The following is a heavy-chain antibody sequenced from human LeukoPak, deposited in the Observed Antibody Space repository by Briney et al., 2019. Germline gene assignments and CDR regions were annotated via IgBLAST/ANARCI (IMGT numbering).Heavy chain of an antibody. J-gene: IGHJ6*02. Sequence: GESLKISCKGSGYSFTSYWIGWVRQMPGKGLEWMGIIYPGDSDTRYSPSFQGQVTISADKSISTAYLQWSSLKASDTAMYYCARYLPYYGSGSYYKTYYYYGMDVWGQGTTVTVSS. CDR2: IYPGDSDT. D-gene: IGHD3-10*01. CDR1: GYSFTSYW. V-gene: IGHV5-51*01. CDR3: ARYLPYYGSGSYYKTYYYYGMDV.